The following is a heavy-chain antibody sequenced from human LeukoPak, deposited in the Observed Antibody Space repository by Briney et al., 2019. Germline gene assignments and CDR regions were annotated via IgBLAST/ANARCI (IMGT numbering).Heavy chain of an antibody. Sequence: GESLRLSCAASGFTFSSYAMSWVRQAPGKGLERVSGIRTSGGSSSYADSVKGRFTISRDNPRNTLYMQMNSLRAEDTALYYCAIMHPYYDGSGYWVQWGQGTLVTVSS. D-gene: IGHD3-22*01. CDR2: IRTSGGSS. J-gene: IGHJ4*02. V-gene: IGHV3-23*01. CDR3: AIMHPYYDGSGYWVQ. CDR1: GFTFSSYA.